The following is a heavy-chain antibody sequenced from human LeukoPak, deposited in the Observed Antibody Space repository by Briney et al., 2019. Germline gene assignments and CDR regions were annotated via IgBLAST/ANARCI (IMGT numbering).Heavy chain of an antibody. D-gene: IGHD5-12*01. CDR3: AKDMSWELVATIGTFDY. CDR2: ISWNSGSI. Sequence: PWGSLRLSCAASGFTCDDYAMHWVRQAPGKGLEWCSGISWNSGSIVYAYSVKVRFTISRDNAKNSLYLQMNSLRAEDTALYYCAKDMSWELVATIGTFDYWGQGTLVTVSS. V-gene: IGHV3-9*01. J-gene: IGHJ4*02. CDR1: GFTCDDYA.